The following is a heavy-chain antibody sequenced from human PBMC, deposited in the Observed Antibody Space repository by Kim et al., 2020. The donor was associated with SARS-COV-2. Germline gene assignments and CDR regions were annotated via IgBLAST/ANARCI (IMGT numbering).Heavy chain of an antibody. D-gene: IGHD3-3*01. Sequence: GGSLRLSCAASGFTFSSYAMHWVRQAPGKGLEWVSVISNDGSNKYYADSVKGRFTISRDNSKNTLYLQMNSLRAEDTAVYYCANTKGQFFGGGIYDFDYWGQGTPGTVSS. CDR2: ISNDGSNK. CDR1: GFTFSSYA. CDR3: ANTKGQFFGGGIYDFDY. J-gene: IGHJ4*02. V-gene: IGHV3-30-3*01.